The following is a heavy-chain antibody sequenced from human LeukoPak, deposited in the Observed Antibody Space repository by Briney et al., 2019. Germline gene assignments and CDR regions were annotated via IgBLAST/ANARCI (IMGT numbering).Heavy chain of an antibody. CDR1: GFTFRSYS. Sequence: GGSLRLSCAASGFTFRSYSMNWVRQAPGKGLEWVSSISSGGTYIFYADSVKGRFTISRDNSKNTLYLQMNSLRAEDTAVYYCARPIAAVVGNWFDPWGQGTLVTVSS. CDR3: ARPIAAVVGNWFDP. J-gene: IGHJ5*02. CDR2: ISSGGTYI. V-gene: IGHV3-21*01. D-gene: IGHD6-13*01.